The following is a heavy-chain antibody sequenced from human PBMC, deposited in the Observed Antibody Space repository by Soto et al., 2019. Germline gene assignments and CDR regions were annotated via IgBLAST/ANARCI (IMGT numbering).Heavy chain of an antibody. Sequence: SETLCLSWTVSVGSISIIGYYWGWIRHPPGNWLEWIGSTYYSWSTYYNPSLKSRVTISVDTSKNQFSLKLSSVTAADTAVYYCARQGYSSSWYPKAFDYWGQGTLVTVSS. D-gene: IGHD6-13*01. V-gene: IGHV4-39*01. CDR2: TYYSWST. J-gene: IGHJ4*02. CDR1: VGSISIIGYY. CDR3: ARQGYSSSWYPKAFDY.